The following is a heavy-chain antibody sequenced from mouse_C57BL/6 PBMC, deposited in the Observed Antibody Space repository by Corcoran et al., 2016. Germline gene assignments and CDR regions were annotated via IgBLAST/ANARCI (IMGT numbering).Heavy chain of an antibody. CDR2: INPNNGGT. J-gene: IGHJ4*01. Sequence: EVQLLQSGPELVKPGASVKIPCKASGYTFTDYNMDWVKQSHGKSLEWIGDINPNNGGTIYNQKFKGKATLTVDKSSSTAYMELRSLTSEDTAFYYCARKGAYSNYCAMDYWGQGTSVTVSS. D-gene: IGHD2-5*01. V-gene: IGHV1-18*01. CDR3: ARKGAYSNYCAMDY. CDR1: GYTFTDYN.